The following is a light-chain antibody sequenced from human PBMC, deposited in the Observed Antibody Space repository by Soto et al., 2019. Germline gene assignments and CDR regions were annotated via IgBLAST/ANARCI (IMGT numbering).Light chain of an antibody. Sequence: DIQMTQSPSSLSASVGDRVTITCRSSQSISSYLNWYHQKPGKAPKLLIYAASILQSGVPPRFSGSGSGTDFTLTISSLQPEDFATYYCQQANSLSLTFGGGTKVDIK. CDR2: AAS. CDR3: QQANSLSLT. V-gene: IGKV1-39*01. J-gene: IGKJ4*01. CDR1: QSISSY.